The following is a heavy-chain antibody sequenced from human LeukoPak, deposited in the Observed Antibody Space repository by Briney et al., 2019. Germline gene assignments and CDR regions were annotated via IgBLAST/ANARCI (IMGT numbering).Heavy chain of an antibody. V-gene: IGHV4-4*07. CDR1: GGSISSYY. CDR2: IYTSGST. J-gene: IGHJ6*03. Sequence: SETLSLTCTVSGGSISSYYWSWIRQPAGKGLEWIGRIYTSGSTNYNPSLKSRVTISVDTSKNHFSLKLTSVTAADTAVYFCARGQFCGADCYSGDYMDVWGKGTTVTVSS. D-gene: IGHD2-21*02. CDR3: ARGQFCGADCYSGDYMDV.